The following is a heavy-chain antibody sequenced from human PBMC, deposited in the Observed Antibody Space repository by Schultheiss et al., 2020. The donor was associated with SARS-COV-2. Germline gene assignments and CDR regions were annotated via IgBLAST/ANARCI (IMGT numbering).Heavy chain of an antibody. V-gene: IGHV3-23*01. CDR2: ISGSGGST. CDR3: ARGGYYYGMDV. Sequence: GESLKISCAASGFTFRRYAMSWVRQAPGKGLEWVSAISGSGGSTYYADSVKGRFTISRENAKNSLYLQMNSLRAGDTAVYYCARGGYYYGMDVWGQGTTVTVSS. CDR1: GFTFRRYA. J-gene: IGHJ6*02.